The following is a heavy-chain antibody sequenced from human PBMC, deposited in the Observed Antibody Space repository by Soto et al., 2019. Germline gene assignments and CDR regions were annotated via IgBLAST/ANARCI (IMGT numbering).Heavy chain of an antibody. CDR2: ISYDSTKT. Sequence: GGSLRLSCAASGFTFNSYGMHWVRQGPGNGLEWVAFISYDSTKTYYADSVKGRFTVSRDNSNSALYVQMNSLTGEDTAVYYCARTRSAWSDFHYYSLDVWGQGTTVTVSS. J-gene: IGHJ6*02. CDR1: GFTFNSYG. D-gene: IGHD1-26*01. CDR3: ARTRSAWSDFHYYSLDV. V-gene: IGHV3-30*03.